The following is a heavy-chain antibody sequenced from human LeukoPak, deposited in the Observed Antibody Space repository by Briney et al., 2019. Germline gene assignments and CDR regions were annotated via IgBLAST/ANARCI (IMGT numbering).Heavy chain of an antibody. D-gene: IGHD3-22*01. CDR1: GGSISGYY. J-gene: IGHJ3*02. Sequence: SETLSVTCTVSGGSISGYYWSWIRQPPGKGVECIGYIYYSGSTNYNPSLKSRVTISVDTSKNQFSLKLSSVTAADTAVYYCARADDSSGDAFDIWGQGTMVTVSS. CDR2: IYYSGST. CDR3: ARADDSSGDAFDI. V-gene: IGHV4-59*01.